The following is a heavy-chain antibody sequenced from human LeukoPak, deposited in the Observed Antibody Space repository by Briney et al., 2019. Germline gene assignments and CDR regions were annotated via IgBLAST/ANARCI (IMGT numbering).Heavy chain of an antibody. CDR3: ARVCAAVGATGEDY. CDR2: ISNDGSNK. V-gene: IGHV3-30*03. J-gene: IGHJ4*02. Sequence: GGSLRLSCAASGFTFSSYGMQWVRQAPGKGLDWVAVISNDGSNKNSADSVKGRYTISRDNAKNSLYLQMNSLRAEDTAVYYCARVCAAVGATGEDYWGQGTLVTVSP. D-gene: IGHD1-26*01. CDR1: GFTFSSYG.